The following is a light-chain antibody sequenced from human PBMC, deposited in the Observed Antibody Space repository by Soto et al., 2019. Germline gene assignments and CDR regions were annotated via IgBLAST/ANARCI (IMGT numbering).Light chain of an antibody. CDR3: QQYNDWPRT. Sequence: DIQMTQSPSSLSASVGDRVTITCRASQTIINYLNWYQQKPGKAPKLLIYAASTLQSGVPSRFSGSGSGTDFTLTISCLQSEDFAVYHCQQYNDWPRTFGQGTKVDIK. CDR2: AAS. CDR1: QTIINY. J-gene: IGKJ1*01. V-gene: IGKV1-39*01.